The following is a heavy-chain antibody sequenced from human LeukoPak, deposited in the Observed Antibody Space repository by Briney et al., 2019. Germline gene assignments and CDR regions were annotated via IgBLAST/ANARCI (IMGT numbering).Heavy chain of an antibody. V-gene: IGHV4-59*08. CDR1: GGSISSYY. D-gene: IGHD6-13*01. CDR3: ARSIAAAGPIFDY. CDR2: IYYSGST. J-gene: IGHJ4*02. Sequence: SETLSLTCTVSGGSISSYYWSWIRQPPGKGLEWIGYIYYSGSTNYNPSLKSRVTISVDTSKNQFSLKLSSVTAADTAVYYCARSIAAAGPIFDYWGQGTLVTVSS.